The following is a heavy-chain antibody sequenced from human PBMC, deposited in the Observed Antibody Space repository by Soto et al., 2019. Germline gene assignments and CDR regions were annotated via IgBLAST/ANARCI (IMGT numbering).Heavy chain of an antibody. Sequence: EVQLVESGGGLVQPGGSLRLSCAASGFTFSSYEMNWVRQAPGKGLEWVSYISSSGSTIYYADSVKGRFTISRDNAKNPLYRQMNSLRAEDTAVYYCARDRFGDYEAFDYWGQGTLVTVSS. CDR1: GFTFSSYE. J-gene: IGHJ4*02. CDR2: ISSSGSTI. V-gene: IGHV3-48*03. CDR3: ARDRFGDYEAFDY. D-gene: IGHD4-17*01.